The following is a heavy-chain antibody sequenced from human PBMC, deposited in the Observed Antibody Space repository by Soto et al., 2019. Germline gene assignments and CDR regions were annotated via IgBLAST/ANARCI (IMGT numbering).Heavy chain of an antibody. D-gene: IGHD3-3*02. V-gene: IGHV1-69*12. CDR1: GGTCSTSA. CDR2: IMPIFATP. Sequence: QVQLMQSGAEVKKPGSSVKVSCKASGGTCSTSAISWVRQAPGEGLEWVGGIMPIFATPDYAQKFQGRVTISADESTATAFLELTSLTTDDAAVYYCARDKDRQQLGGNYYFVLDVWGQGTAITVSS. CDR3: ARDKDRQQLGGNYYFVLDV. J-gene: IGHJ6*02.